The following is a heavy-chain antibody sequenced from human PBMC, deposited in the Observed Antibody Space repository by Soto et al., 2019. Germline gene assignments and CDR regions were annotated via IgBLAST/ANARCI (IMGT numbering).Heavy chain of an antibody. J-gene: IGHJ4*02. CDR1: GGSMSSGAYY. V-gene: IGHV4-31*03. D-gene: IGHD3-22*01. CDR2: IYHTGNT. CDR3: ASSYSGYLDN. Sequence: TLCLTCSVSGGSMSSGAYYWNWIRQHPGKGLEWIAYIYHTGNTYYNPSLRSRTTISVDRSENQFSLKLTSVTDADTAVYFCASSYSGYLDNWGQGTLVTVSS.